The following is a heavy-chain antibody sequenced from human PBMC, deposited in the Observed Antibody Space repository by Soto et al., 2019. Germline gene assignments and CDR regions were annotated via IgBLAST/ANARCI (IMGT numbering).Heavy chain of an antibody. CDR1: GGSFSGYY. D-gene: IGHD5-12*01. J-gene: IGHJ6*02. Sequence: ASETLSLTCAVYGGSFSGYYWSWIRQPPGKGLEWIGEINHRGSTNYNPSLKNRVTISVDTSKNQFSLKLSSVTAADTAVYYCARGGSMARWLVGYYYYGMDVWGQGTTVTVSS. CDR3: ARGGSMARWLVGYYYYGMDV. V-gene: IGHV4-34*01. CDR2: INHRGST.